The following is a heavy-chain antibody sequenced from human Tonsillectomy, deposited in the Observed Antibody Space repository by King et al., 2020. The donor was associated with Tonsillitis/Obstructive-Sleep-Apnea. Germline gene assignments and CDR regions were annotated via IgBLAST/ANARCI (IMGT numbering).Heavy chain of an antibody. D-gene: IGHD1-7*01. J-gene: IGHJ3*01. CDR1: GFIFRTYG. CDR3: AREGTGTEGAFDF. Sequence: VQLVESGGGVVQPGRSLRLSCAASGFIFRTYGMHWVRQAPGKGLEWVAVIWFDGSYQYYTDSVKGRFTISRDNSKNTLYLQMNSLRAEDTAVYYCAREGTGTEGAFDFWGQGTMVTVSS. V-gene: IGHV3-33*01. CDR2: IWFDGSYQ.